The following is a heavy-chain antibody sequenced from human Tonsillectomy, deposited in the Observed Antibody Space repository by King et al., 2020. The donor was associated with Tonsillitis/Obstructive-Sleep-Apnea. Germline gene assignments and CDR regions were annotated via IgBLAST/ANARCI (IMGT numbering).Heavy chain of an antibody. CDR1: GYTFTSYG. V-gene: IGHV1-18*01. J-gene: IGHJ5*02. D-gene: IGHD3-3*01. CDR3: AREENGYDFWSGYFSWGFNWFDP. Sequence: QLVQSGAEVKKPGASVKVSCKASGYTFTSYGISWVRQAPGQGLEWMGWISEYNGNTNYARKLQGRATMTTDTSTSKAYMELRRLRYDDTDVYYCAREENGYDFWSGYFSWGFNWFDPRGQGTLVTVSS. CDR2: ISEYNGNT.